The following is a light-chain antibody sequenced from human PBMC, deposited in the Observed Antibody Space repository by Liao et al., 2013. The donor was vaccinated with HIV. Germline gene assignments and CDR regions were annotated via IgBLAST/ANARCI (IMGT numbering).Light chain of an antibody. J-gene: IGLJ1*01. CDR2: YDS. CDR3: QVWDRSSGHPNV. V-gene: IGLV3-21*04. Sequence: SYVLTQPPSVSVAPGKTARITCGGNNIGSKSVHWYQQKPGQAPVLVIYYDSDRPSGIPERFSGSNSENTATLTISRAEAGDEADYYCQVWDRSSGHPNVFGLGTKVTVL. CDR1: NIGSKS.